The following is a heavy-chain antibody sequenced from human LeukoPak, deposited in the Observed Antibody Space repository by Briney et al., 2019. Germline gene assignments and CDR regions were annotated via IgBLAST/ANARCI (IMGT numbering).Heavy chain of an antibody. CDR2: ISLYNPKT. D-gene: IGHD6-19*01. J-gene: IGHJ1*01. Sequence: ASVKVSCKASGYTFSSYAISWVRQAPGQGLDWMGWISLYNPKTNYAQKFKGRVTITTDTSTSTAYMELMSLRCDDTAVYYCARLGVAGDPSSAEYFQHWGQGTLVTVSS. V-gene: IGHV1-18*01. CDR1: GYTFSSYA. CDR3: ARLGVAGDPSSAEYFQH.